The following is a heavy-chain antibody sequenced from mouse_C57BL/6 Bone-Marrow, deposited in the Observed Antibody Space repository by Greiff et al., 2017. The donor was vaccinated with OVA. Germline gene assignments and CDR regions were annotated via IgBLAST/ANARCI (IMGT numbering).Heavy chain of an antibody. CDR3: APLIPTAPFAY. CDR1: GYTFTSYG. V-gene: IGHV1-81*01. D-gene: IGHD1-1*01. CDR2: IYPRSGNT. J-gene: IGHJ2*01. Sequence: VQLQQSGAELARPGASVKLSCKASGYTFTSYGISWVKQRTGQGLEWIGEIYPRSGNTYYNEKFKGKATLTADKSYSTAYMELRSLTSEDSSVFFCAPLIPTAPFAYWGQGTTLTVSS.